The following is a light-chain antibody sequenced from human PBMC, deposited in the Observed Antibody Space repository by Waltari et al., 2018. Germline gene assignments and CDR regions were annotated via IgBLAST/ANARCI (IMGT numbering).Light chain of an antibody. CDR2: WAS. CDR1: QTVLYSSNNKNY. J-gene: IGKJ1*01. V-gene: IGKV4-1*01. Sequence: DIVMTQSPDFLPVSLGERATINCKSSQTVLYSSNNKNYLAWYQQKPGQPPKLLIYWASTRESGVPDRFSGSGSGTDFTLTISSLQAEDVAVYYCQQYYITPPTFGQGTKVEIK. CDR3: QQYYITPPT.